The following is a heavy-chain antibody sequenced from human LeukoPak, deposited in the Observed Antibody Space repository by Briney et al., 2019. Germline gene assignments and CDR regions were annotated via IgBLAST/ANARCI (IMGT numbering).Heavy chain of an antibody. CDR2: ISYDGSNK. CDR1: GFTFSTDA. CDR3: AREPIYGSGSYQPYWFDP. J-gene: IGHJ5*02. Sequence: GGSLRLSCAASGFTFSTDAMDWVREAPGKGLEWVAVISYDGSNKYYADSVKGRFTISRDNSKNTLYLQMNSLRAEDTAVYYCAREPIYGSGSYQPYWFDPWGQGTLVTVSS. V-gene: IGHV3-30*01. D-gene: IGHD3-10*01.